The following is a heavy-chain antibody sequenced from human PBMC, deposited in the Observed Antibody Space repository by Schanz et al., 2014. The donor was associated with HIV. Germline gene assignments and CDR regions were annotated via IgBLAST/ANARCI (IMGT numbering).Heavy chain of an antibody. J-gene: IGHJ4*02. CDR3: ARDSPYSYGLGPLDY. V-gene: IGHV1-18*01. D-gene: IGHD5-18*01. Sequence: QVQLVQSGAEGRKPGASVKVSCKTSGYTFIDYFIHWVRQAPGQGLEWMGWISAYNGDTNYAEKFQGRIRMTTDRSTIAYMDVTSLTSDDTAVYFCARDSPYSYGLGPLDYWGQGTLVSVSS. CDR2: ISAYNGDT. CDR1: GYTFIDYF.